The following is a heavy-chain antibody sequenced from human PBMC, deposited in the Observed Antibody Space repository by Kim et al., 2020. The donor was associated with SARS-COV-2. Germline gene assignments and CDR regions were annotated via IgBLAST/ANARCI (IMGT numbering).Heavy chain of an antibody. J-gene: IGHJ4*02. CDR3: ARESGYYYDSSGDDY. V-gene: IGHV3-30*01. D-gene: IGHD3-22*01. Sequence: DSVKGRFTISRDNSKNTLYLKMNSLRAEDTAVYYCARESGYYYDSSGDDYWGQGTLVTVSS.